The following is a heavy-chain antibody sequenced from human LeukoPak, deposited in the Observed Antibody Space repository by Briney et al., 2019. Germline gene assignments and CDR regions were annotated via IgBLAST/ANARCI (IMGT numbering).Heavy chain of an antibody. CDR2: IYYSGST. CDR3: AGMYYYDSSGLRDY. V-gene: IGHV4-34*01. Sequence: SETLSLTCAVYGGSFSGYYWSWIRQPPGKGLEWIGSIYYSGSTYYNPSLKSRVTISVDTSKNQFSLKLSSVTAADTAVYYCAGMYYYDSSGLRDYWGQGTLVTVSS. J-gene: IGHJ4*02. CDR1: GGSFSGYY. D-gene: IGHD3-22*01.